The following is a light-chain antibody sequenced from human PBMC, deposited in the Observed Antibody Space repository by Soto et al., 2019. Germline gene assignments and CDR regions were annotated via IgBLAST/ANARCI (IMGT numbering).Light chain of an antibody. V-gene: IGKV1-39*01. CDR1: QSISAH. Sequence: DIQMTQSPSSLSASVGDRVTITCRASQSISAHLNWYQQKPGKAPKVLIYAATNLESGVPSRFSGSGSGTEFTLTISSLQPEDFATYYCQQGYTTPGTF. CDR2: AAT. CDR3: QQGYTTPGT. J-gene: IGKJ1*01.